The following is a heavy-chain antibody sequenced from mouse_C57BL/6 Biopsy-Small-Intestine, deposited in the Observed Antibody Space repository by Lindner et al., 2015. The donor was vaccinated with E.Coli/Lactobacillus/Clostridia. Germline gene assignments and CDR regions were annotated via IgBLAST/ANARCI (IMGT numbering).Heavy chain of an antibody. J-gene: IGHJ2*01. CDR3: ARREPYYFDY. CDR2: IYPRSGNT. V-gene: IGHV1-81*01. Sequence: VQLQESGAELMKPGASVKLSCKASGYTFTSYGISWVKQRTGQGLEWIGEIYPRSGNTYYNEKFKGKATLTADKSSSTAYMELRSLTSEDSAVYFCARREPYYFDYWGQGTTLTVSS. CDR1: GYTFTSYG.